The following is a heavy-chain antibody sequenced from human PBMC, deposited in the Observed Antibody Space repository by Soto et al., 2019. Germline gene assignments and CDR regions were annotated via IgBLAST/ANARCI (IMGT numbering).Heavy chain of an antibody. V-gene: IGHV4-30-4*01. J-gene: IGHJ5*01. CDR1: GDSISTVDYF. Sequence: SETLSLTCSVSGDSISTVDYFWAWIRQPPGQALEYIGYIYKSATTYYNPSFESRVAISLDTSKSQFSLNVTSVTAADTAVYFCARGRYCLTGRCFPNWFDSWGQGTLVTVAS. CDR3: ARGRYCLTGRCFPNWFDS. D-gene: IGHD2-15*01. CDR2: IYKSATT.